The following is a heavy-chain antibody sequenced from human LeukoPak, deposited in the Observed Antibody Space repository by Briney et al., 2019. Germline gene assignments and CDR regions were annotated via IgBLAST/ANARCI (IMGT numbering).Heavy chain of an antibody. V-gene: IGHV3-23*01. CDR3: AKDRGGSYFDY. CDR1: GFTFSNFA. D-gene: IGHD1-26*01. J-gene: IGHJ4*02. CDR2: ITISAAST. Sequence: GGSLRLSCAASGFTFSNFAMTWVRQAPGKGLEWVSTITISAASTYYADSVKGRFTISRDNSKNTLYLQMNSLGAEDTAVYYCAKDRGGSYFDYWGLGTLVTVSS.